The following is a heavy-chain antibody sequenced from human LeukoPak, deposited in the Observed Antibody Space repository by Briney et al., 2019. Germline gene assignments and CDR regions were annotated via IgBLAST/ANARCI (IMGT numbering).Heavy chain of an antibody. Sequence: ASVTVSFKASGYTFTSYDINWVRQATGQGFEWMGWMSSNSDNTGYAQKFQGRVTMTRSTSMSTAYVELSSLRSEDTAVYYCARGPPNWGFDYWGQGTLVTVSS. CDR3: ARGPPNWGFDY. CDR1: GYTFTSYD. J-gene: IGHJ4*02. D-gene: IGHD7-27*01. CDR2: MSSNSDNT. V-gene: IGHV1-8*01.